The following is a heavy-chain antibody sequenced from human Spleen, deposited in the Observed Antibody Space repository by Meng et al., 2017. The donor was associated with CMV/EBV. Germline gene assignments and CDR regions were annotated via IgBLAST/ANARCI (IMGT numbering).Heavy chain of an antibody. CDR1: GFTVSSNY. V-gene: IGHV3-7*01. CDR3: ARETGTFLATYYYYYGMDV. CDR2: IKQDGSEK. J-gene: IGHJ6*02. D-gene: IGHD1-1*01. Sequence: GGSLRLSCAASGFTVSSNYMSWVRQAPGKGLEWVANIKQDGSEKYYVDSVKGRFTISRDNAKNSLYLQMNSLRAEDTAVYYCARETGTFLATYYYYYGMDVWGQGTTVTVSS.